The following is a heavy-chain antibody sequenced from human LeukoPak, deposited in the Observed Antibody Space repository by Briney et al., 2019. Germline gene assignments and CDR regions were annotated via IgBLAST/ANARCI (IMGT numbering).Heavy chain of an antibody. D-gene: IGHD3-22*01. CDR1: GGSISSSSYY. V-gene: IGHV4-39*07. CDR3: ARDNSVKRYYYDSSGYYKYYYYYYMDV. Sequence: SETLSLTCTVSGGSISSSSYYWGWIRQPPGKGLEWIGSIYYSGSTYYNPSLKSRVTISVDTSKNQFSLKLSSVTAADTAVYYCARDNSVKRYYYDSSGYYKYYYYYYMDVWGKGTTVTISS. CDR2: IYYSGST. J-gene: IGHJ6*03.